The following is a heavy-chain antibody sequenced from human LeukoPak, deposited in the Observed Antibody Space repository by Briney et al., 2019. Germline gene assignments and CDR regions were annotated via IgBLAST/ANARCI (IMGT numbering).Heavy chain of an antibody. CDR3: AVYYYDTSGYFKGFDP. V-gene: IGHV1-46*01. Sequence: ASVKVSCKASGYTFTSYYMHWVRQAPGQGLEWMGIINPSGGSTSYAQKFQGRVTMTRDTSTSTVYMELSSLRSEDTAVYYCAVYYYDTSGYFKGFDPWGQGTLVTVSS. CDR2: INPSGGST. J-gene: IGHJ5*02. CDR1: GYTFTSYY. D-gene: IGHD3-22*01.